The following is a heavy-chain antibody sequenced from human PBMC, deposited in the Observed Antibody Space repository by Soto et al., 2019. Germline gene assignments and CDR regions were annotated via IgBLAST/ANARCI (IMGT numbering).Heavy chain of an antibody. CDR3: ARVRRFHDSSGYYIDGRFDY. D-gene: IGHD3-22*01. CDR1: GGTFSNYA. CDR2: IIPIFGTT. V-gene: IGHV1-69*13. J-gene: IGHJ4*02. Sequence: GASVKVSCKASGGTFSNYAISWVRQAPGQGLEWMGGIIPIFGTTNYAQKFQGRVTITADESTSTAYMELSSLRSEDTAVYYCARVRRFHDSSGYYIDGRFDYWGQGTLVTVSS.